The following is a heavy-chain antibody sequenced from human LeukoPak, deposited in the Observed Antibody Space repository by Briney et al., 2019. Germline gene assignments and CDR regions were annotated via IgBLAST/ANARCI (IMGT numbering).Heavy chain of an antibody. Sequence: PGGSLRLSCAASGFTFSSYWMSWVRQAPGKGLEWVANIKQDGNEKYYVDSVKGRFTISRDNAKNSLYLQMNSLRAEDTAVYYCARDSREGGSYLTLYYYYYMDVWGKGTTVTVSS. CDR3: ARDSREGGSYLTLYYYYYMDV. D-gene: IGHD1-26*01. CDR2: IKQDGNEK. CDR1: GFTFSSYW. V-gene: IGHV3-7*01. J-gene: IGHJ6*03.